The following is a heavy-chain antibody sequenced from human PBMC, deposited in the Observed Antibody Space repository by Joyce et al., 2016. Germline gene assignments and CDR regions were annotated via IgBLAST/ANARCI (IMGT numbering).Heavy chain of an antibody. D-gene: IGHD1-26*01. J-gene: IGHJ4*02. Sequence: QVQLVQSGAEVKKPGASVKVSCKASGYNFANYDIHWVRQATGQGPEWMGWMTPKSGDTGYVQRFQGRVAMTRNTSIRAAYMELSSLRSEDTAVYYCARGKGGWSSPLDYWGQGTLVIVSS. CDR3: ARGKGGWSSPLDY. V-gene: IGHV1-8*01. CDR1: GYNFANYD. CDR2: MTPKSGDT.